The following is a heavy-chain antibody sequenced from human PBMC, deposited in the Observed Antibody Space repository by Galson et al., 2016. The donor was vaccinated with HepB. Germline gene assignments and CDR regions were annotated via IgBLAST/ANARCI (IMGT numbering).Heavy chain of an antibody. V-gene: IGHV4-34*01. Sequence: ETLSLTCGVYGGSFNVHYWSWIRQPPGKGLEWIGSIYYSGSTYYNPSLKSRVTISVDTSKSQFSLKLNSVTAADTAVYYCARPKWGLQDAFDIWGQGTMVTVSS. CDR1: GGSFNVHY. CDR3: ARPKWGLQDAFDI. CDR2: IYYSGST. D-gene: IGHD7-27*01. J-gene: IGHJ3*02.